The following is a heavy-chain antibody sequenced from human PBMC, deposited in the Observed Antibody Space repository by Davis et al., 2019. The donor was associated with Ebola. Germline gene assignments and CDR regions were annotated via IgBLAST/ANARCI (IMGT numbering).Heavy chain of an antibody. V-gene: IGHV3-21*01. CDR3: ARDCSSTSCYEWYYYYYGMDV. Sequence: GESLKISCAASGFTSSSYSMNWVRQAPGKGLEWVSSISSSSSYIYYADSVKGRFTISRDNAKNSLYLQMNSLRAEDTAVYYCARDCSSTSCYEWYYYYYGMDVWGQGTTVTVSS. CDR2: ISSSSSYI. D-gene: IGHD2-2*01. J-gene: IGHJ6*02. CDR1: GFTSSSYS.